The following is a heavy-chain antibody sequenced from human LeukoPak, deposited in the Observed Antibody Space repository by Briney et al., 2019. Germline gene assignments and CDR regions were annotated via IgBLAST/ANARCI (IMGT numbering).Heavy chain of an antibody. D-gene: IGHD3-3*01. Sequence: GGSLRLSCAASGFTFSTYNMNWVRQAPGKGLEWVSQISSSGSSKYYADSARGRFTISRDNVWNSLYLQMNSLRADDTAVYYCARRITISGVGYYMDVWGEGTTVTVSS. CDR3: ARRITISGVGYYMDV. V-gene: IGHV3-48*01. CDR2: ISSSGSSK. CDR1: GFTFSTYN. J-gene: IGHJ6*04.